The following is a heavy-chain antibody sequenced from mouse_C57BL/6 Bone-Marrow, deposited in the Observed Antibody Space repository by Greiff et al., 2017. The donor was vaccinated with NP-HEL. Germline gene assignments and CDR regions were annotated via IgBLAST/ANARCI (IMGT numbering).Heavy chain of an antibody. J-gene: IGHJ3*01. CDR2: IWSGGST. CDR3: GKNDYGSSFAY. V-gene: IGHV2-5*01. D-gene: IGHD1-1*01. Sequence: VKLMESGPGLVQPSQSLSITCTVSGFSLTSYGVHWVRQSPGKGLEWLGVIWSGGSTDYNAAFMSRLSITKDNSKSQVFFKMNSLQADDAAIYYCGKNDYGSSFAYWGQGTLVTVSA. CDR1: GFSLTSYG.